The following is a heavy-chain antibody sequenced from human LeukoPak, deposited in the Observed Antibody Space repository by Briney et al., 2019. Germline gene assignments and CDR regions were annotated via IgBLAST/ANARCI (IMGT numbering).Heavy chain of an antibody. CDR2: INHSGST. D-gene: IGHD6-19*01. CDR1: GGSFSGYY. V-gene: IGHV4-34*01. Sequence: SETLSLTCAVYGGSFSGYYWSWIRQPPGKGLEWIGEINHSGSTNYNPSLKSRVTISVDTSKNQFSLKLSSVTAADTAVYYCARDRLAVAGSYYYYYGMDVWGQGTTVTVSS. J-gene: IGHJ6*02. CDR3: ARDRLAVAGSYYYYYGMDV.